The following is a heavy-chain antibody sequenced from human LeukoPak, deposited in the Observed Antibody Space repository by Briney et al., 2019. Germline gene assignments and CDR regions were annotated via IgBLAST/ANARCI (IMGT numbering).Heavy chain of an antibody. J-gene: IGHJ4*02. D-gene: IGHD6-13*01. CDR1: GFTFDDYA. Sequence: GGSLRLSCAASGFTFDDYAMHWVRQAPGKGLEWVSLISGDGGSTYYADSVKGRFTISRDNSKNSLFLQMNSLRTDDTALYYCARGVATGGKALAYWGQGTLVTVSS. V-gene: IGHV3-43*02. CDR3: ARGVATGGKALAY. CDR2: ISGDGGST.